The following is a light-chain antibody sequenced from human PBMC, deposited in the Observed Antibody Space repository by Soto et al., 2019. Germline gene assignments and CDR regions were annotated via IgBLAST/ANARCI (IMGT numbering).Light chain of an antibody. CDR2: EVS. V-gene: IGLV2-14*01. CDR1: SNDVGGYNY. J-gene: IGLJ1*01. CDR3: SSYTSSTSLDV. Sequence: QSVLTQRASVSGSPGQSITISCTGTSNDVGGYNYVSWYQQHPGKAPKLMIYEVSNRPSGVSIRFSGSKSGNTASLTISGLQAEDEADYYCSSYTSSTSLDVFGTGTKVTVL.